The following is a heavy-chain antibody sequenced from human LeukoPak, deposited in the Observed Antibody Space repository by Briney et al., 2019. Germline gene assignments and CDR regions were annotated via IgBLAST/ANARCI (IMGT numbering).Heavy chain of an antibody. Sequence: PVASVKVSCKASGGSFNSYAISWVRQAPGQGLEWMGGIIPIFGTANYAQKFQGRVTITADKSTNTAYMELSSLRSEDTAVYYCARSQPLAYFDLWGRGPLVTVSS. J-gene: IGHJ2*01. V-gene: IGHV1-69*06. CDR2: IIPIFGTA. CDR1: GGSFNSYA. CDR3: ARSQPLAYFDL.